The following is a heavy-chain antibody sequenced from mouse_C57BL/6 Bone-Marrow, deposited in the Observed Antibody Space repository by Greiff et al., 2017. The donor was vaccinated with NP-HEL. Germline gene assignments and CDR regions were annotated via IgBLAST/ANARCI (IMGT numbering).Heavy chain of an antibody. D-gene: IGHD2-4*01. CDR3: TTPLYDYDCDY. CDR2: IDPENGDT. CDR1: GFNIKDDY. Sequence: EVKLLESGAELVRPGASVKLSCTASGFNIKDDYMHWVKQRPEQGLEWIGWIDPENGDTEYASKFQGKATITADTSSNTAYLQLSSLTSEDTAVYYCTTPLYDYDCDYWGQGTTLTVSS. V-gene: IGHV14-4*01. J-gene: IGHJ2*01.